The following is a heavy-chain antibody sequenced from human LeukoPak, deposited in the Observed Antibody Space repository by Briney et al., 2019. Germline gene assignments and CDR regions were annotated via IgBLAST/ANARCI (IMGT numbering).Heavy chain of an antibody. D-gene: IGHD3-16*02. V-gene: IGHV4-34*01. CDR2: INHSGST. CDR1: GGSFSGYY. CDR3: ATTPRSVWGSYRPNWFDP. J-gene: IGHJ5*02. Sequence: SETLSLTCAVYGGSFSGYYWSWIRQPPGKGLEWIGEINHSGSTNYNPSLKSRVTISVDTSKNQFSLKLSSVTAADTAVYYCATTPRSVWGSYRPNWFDPWGQGTLVTVSS.